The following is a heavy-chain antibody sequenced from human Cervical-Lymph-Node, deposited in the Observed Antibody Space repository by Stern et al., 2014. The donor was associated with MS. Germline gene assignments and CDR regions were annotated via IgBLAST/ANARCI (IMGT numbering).Heavy chain of an antibody. CDR2: ITPLLGTT. J-gene: IGHJ4*02. D-gene: IGHD6-13*01. CDR3: TRHQGGIAAF. CDR1: GGTFNTFD. Sequence: VQLVESGAEVRQPGSSMKVSCKASGGTFNTFDISWVRQTPGHGLEWLGGITPLLGTTNYARNFQGRVAISADESATTAYMEMSNLTSEDTALYYCTRHQGGIAAFWGQGTLVTVSS. V-gene: IGHV1-69*01.